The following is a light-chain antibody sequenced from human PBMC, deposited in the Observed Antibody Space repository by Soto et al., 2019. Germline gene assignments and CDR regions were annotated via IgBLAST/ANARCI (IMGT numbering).Light chain of an antibody. V-gene: IGKV1-5*01. CDR1: QSISNW. CDR2: DAS. CDR3: QQYNTYSYT. J-gene: IGKJ2*01. Sequence: DIQMTQSPSALSASVGDRVTITCRASQSISNWLAWYQQKPGKAPKLLIYDASSLESRVPSRFSGSGSGTEFTLTISGLRPDDFATYYCQQYNTYSYTFGQGTKLEIK.